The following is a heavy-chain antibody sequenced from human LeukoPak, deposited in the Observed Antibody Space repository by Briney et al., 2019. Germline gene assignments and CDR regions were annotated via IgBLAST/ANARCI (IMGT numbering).Heavy chain of an antibody. CDR1: GYTFTGYY. D-gene: IGHD1-26*01. Sequence: ASVKASCKASGYTFTGYYMHWVRQAPGQGLEWMGWINPNSGGTNYAQKFQGRVTMTRDTSISTAYMELSRLRSDDTAVYYCARDLSGSTEIDYWGQGTLVTVSS. CDR3: ARDLSGSTEIDY. J-gene: IGHJ4*02. V-gene: IGHV1-2*02. CDR2: INPNSGGT.